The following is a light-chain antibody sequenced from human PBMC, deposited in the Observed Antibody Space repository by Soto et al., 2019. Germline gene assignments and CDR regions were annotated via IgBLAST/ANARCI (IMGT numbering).Light chain of an antibody. Sequence: QSVLSQPPSVSGAPRQRVTISCSGSNSNTGKYAVEWYQQLPGKAPKVLIYYDDLLPSGVSDRFSGSKSGTSASLAISGLQSEDEADYYCAAWDDRLKAVVFGGGTKLTVL. CDR3: AAWDDRLKAVV. CDR1: NSNTGKYA. CDR2: YDD. J-gene: IGLJ2*01. V-gene: IGLV1-36*01.